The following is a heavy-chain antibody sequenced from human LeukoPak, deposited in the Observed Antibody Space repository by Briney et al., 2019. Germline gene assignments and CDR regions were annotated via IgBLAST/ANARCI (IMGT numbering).Heavy chain of an antibody. CDR1: GGSISSYY. J-gene: IGHJ3*02. D-gene: IGHD4-17*01. CDR3: ANGVGDYEAFDI. Sequence: SETPSLTCTVSGGSISSYYWSWIRQPPGKGLEWIGYIYYSGSTNYNPPLKSRVTISVDTSKNQFSLKLSSVTAADTAVYYCANGVGDYEAFDIWGQGTMVTVSS. V-gene: IGHV4-59*12. CDR2: IYYSGST.